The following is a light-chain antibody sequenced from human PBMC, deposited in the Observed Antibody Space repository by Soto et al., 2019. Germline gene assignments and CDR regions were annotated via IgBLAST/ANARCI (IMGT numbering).Light chain of an antibody. CDR3: QQRSNWPPIT. Sequence: EIVLTQSPATLSLSPGERTTISCRSSQSISNYLAWYQQKPGQAPRLLIYDASNRNTGIPARFSGSVFVTDFTLTICCLEPEDFAVYYCQQRSNWPPITFGQGTRLEIK. V-gene: IGKV3-11*01. CDR2: DAS. CDR1: QSISNY. J-gene: IGKJ5*01.